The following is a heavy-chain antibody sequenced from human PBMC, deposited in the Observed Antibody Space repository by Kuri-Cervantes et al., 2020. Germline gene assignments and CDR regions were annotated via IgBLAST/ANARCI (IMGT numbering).Heavy chain of an antibody. D-gene: IGHD2-15*01. CDR2: ISSSGSTI. CDR3: ARDKDTDAFDI. CDR1: GFTFSSYE. J-gene: IGHJ3*02. Sequence: GGSLRLSCAASGFTFSSYEMNWVRQAPGKGLEWVSYISSSGSTIYYADSVKGRFTISRDNAKNSLYLQMNSLRAEDTAVYYCARDKDTDAFDIWGQGTMVTVSS. V-gene: IGHV3-48*03.